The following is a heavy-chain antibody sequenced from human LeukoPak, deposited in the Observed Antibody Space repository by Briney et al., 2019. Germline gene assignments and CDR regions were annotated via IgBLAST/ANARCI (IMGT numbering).Heavy chain of an antibody. V-gene: IGHV1-2*04. D-gene: IGHD6-19*01. Sequence: ASVKVSCKASGYTFTGYYMHWVRQAPGQGLEWMGWINPNSGGTNYAQKFQGWVTMTRDTSISTAYMELSSLRSEDTAVYYCARDRQWPAGGEFDYWGQGTLVTVSS. CDR1: GYTFTGYY. CDR2: INPNSGGT. CDR3: ARDRQWPAGGEFDY. J-gene: IGHJ4*02.